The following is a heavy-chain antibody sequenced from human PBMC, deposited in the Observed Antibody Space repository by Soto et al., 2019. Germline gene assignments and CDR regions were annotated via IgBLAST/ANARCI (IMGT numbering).Heavy chain of an antibody. V-gene: IGHV4-34*01. Sequence: SETLSLTCAVYGGSFSGYYWSWIRQPPGKGLEWIGEINHSGSTNYNPSLKSRVTISVDTSKNQFSLKLSSVTAADTAVYYCARFGVQYYDFWSGYYYFDYWGQGTLVTVSS. CDR2: INHSGST. J-gene: IGHJ4*02. CDR3: ARFGVQYYDFWSGYYYFDY. D-gene: IGHD3-3*01. CDR1: GGSFSGYY.